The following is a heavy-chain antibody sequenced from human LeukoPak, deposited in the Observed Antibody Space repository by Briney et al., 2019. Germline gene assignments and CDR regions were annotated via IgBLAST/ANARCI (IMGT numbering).Heavy chain of an antibody. CDR3: ARDSAAAGSFDY. CDR1: GFTFRDYY. J-gene: IGHJ4*02. Sequence: GGSLRLSCAASGFTFRDYYMSWIRQAPGKGLEWVSYISSSGSTIYYADSVKGRYTISRDNAKNSLYLQMNSLRAEDTAVYYCARDSAAAGSFDYWGQGTLVTVSS. CDR2: ISSSGSTI. V-gene: IGHV3-11*01. D-gene: IGHD6-13*01.